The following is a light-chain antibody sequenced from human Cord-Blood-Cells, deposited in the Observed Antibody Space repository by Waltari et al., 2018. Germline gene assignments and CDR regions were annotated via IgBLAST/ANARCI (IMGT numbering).Light chain of an antibody. J-gene: IGKJ1*01. CDR1: QSVSSY. CDR2: DAS. CDR3: QQRSNWPPWT. Sequence: EIVLTQSPATLSLSPGARATLPCRASQSVSSYLAWYQQKPGQAPRLLIYDASNRATGIPARFSGSGSGTDFTLTISSLEPEDFAVYYCQQRSNWPPWTFGQGTKVEIK. V-gene: IGKV3-11*01.